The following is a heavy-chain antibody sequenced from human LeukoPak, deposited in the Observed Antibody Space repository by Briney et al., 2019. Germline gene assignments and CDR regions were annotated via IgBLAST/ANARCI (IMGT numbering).Heavy chain of an antibody. J-gene: IGHJ4*02. CDR2: IYTSGST. D-gene: IGHD2-8*01. CDR1: GGSISSGSYY. Sequence: PSETLSLTCTVSGGSISSGSYYWSWIRQPAGKGLEWIGRIYTSGSTYYNPSLKSRVTISVDTSKNQFSLKLSSVTAADTAVYYCARDRIYCTNGVCYPRFDYWGQGTLVTVSS. V-gene: IGHV4-61*02. CDR3: ARDRIYCTNGVCYPRFDY.